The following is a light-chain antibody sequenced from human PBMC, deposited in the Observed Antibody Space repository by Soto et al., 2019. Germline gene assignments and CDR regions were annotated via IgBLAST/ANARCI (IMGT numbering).Light chain of an antibody. CDR3: KQYNSYWT. CDR2: KAS. Sequence: DIQMTQSPSTLSASVGDRVTITCRASQSISSWLAWYRQKPGKAPNLLIYKASSLESGVPSRFSGSGSGTEFTLTISNLQPDDFATYYCKQYNSYWTFGQGTKVEIK. J-gene: IGKJ1*01. CDR1: QSISSW. V-gene: IGKV1-5*03.